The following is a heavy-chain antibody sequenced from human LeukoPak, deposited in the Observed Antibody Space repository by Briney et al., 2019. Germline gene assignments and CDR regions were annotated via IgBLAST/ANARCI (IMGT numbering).Heavy chain of an antibody. CDR1: GYTFTGYY. CDR2: INPNSGGT. CDR3: ARDRSGGTMVRGVKRPLFDY. D-gene: IGHD3-10*01. V-gene: IGHV1-2*02. Sequence: ASVKVSCKASGYTFTGYYMHWVRQAPGQGLEWMGWINPNSGGTNYAQKFQGRVTMTRDTSISTAYMELSRLRSDDTAVYYCARDRSGGTMVRGVKRPLFDYWGQGTLVTVSS. J-gene: IGHJ4*02.